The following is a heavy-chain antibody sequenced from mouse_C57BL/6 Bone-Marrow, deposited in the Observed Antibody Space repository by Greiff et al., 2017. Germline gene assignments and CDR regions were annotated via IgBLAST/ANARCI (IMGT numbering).Heavy chain of an antibody. CDR3: ATIQRKFAY. CDR1: GFSLPSYG. V-gene: IGHV2-6*01. Sequence: QVQLQQSGPGLVAPSQSLSITCPVSGFSLPSYGVDWVRQSPGKGLEWLGVIWGVGSTNYNSALKSRLSISKDNSKSQVFLKMNSLQTDDTAMYYCATIQRKFAYWGQGTLVTVSA. CDR2: IWGVGST. J-gene: IGHJ3*01.